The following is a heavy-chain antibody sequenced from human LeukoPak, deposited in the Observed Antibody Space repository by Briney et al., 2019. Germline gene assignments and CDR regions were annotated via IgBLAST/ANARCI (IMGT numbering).Heavy chain of an antibody. CDR3: ASRPLLSSAAAESPGAFDI. J-gene: IGHJ3*02. V-gene: IGHV5-51*01. Sequence: GESLKISCKGSGYSFTSYWIGWVRQMPGKGLEWMGIIYPGDSDTRYRPSFQGQVTISADKSISTAYLQWSSLKASDTAMYYCASRPLLSSAAAESPGAFDIWGQGTMVTVSS. CDR1: GYSFTSYW. CDR2: IYPGDSDT. D-gene: IGHD6-13*01.